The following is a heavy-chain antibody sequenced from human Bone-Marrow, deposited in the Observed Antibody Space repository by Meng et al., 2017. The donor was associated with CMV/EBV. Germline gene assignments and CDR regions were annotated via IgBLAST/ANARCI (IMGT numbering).Heavy chain of an antibody. J-gene: IGHJ6*01. CDR3: GRCLSDYHILTSRVNYYGMDV. V-gene: IGHV3-30*19. Sequence: GESLKISCQASGYTFTTYWIGWVRQMPGKGLEWMAVISYDGSNKYYADSVKGRFTISRDNSKNTLFLQMNSLRAEDTAVYYCGRCLSDYHILTSRVNYYGMDVWGQGTTVTVFS. D-gene: IGHD3-9*01. CDR2: ISYDGSNK. CDR1: GYTFTTYW.